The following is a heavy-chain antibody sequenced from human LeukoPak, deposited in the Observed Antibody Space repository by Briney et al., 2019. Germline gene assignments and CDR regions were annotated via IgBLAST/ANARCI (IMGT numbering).Heavy chain of an antibody. Sequence: GGSLRLSCAASGFNFRGNAMHWVRQAPGKGLEWVAIIWYDGSNGYYGDSVKGRFSISRDNSKNTLYLQMNSLTVEDTAVYYCARGGISARPDYWGQGTLVTVSS. CDR3: ARGGISARPDY. V-gene: IGHV3-33*01. CDR1: GFNFRGNA. J-gene: IGHJ4*02. CDR2: IWYDGSNG. D-gene: IGHD6-6*01.